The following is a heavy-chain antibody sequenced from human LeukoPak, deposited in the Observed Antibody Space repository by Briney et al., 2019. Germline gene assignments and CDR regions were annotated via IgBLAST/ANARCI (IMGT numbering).Heavy chain of an antibody. V-gene: IGHV3-33*01. D-gene: IGHD2-2*01. CDR3: AREESARDQLLSYYYYYGMDV. CDR2: IWYDGSDK. J-gene: IGHJ6*02. CDR1: GFTFSSYG. Sequence: GGSLRLSCAASGFTFSSYGMHWVRQAPGKGLEWVAVIWYDGSDKYYADSVEGRFTISRDNSKDTLYLQMNSLRAEDTAVYYCAREESARDQLLSYYYYYGMDVWGQGTTVTVSS.